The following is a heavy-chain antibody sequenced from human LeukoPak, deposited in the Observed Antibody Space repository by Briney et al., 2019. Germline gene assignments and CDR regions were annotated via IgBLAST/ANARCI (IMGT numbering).Heavy chain of an antibody. Sequence: SETLSLTCTVSGGSLSSGGYYWSWIRQPPGKGLEWIGYIYYSGSTNYNPSLKSRVTISVDTSKNQFSLKLSSVTAADTAVYYCAREGVGQELDHFEIWGQGTMVTVSS. D-gene: IGHD4-11*01. CDR3: AREGVGQELDHFEI. V-gene: IGHV4-61*08. CDR1: GGSLSSGGYY. J-gene: IGHJ3*02. CDR2: IYYSGST.